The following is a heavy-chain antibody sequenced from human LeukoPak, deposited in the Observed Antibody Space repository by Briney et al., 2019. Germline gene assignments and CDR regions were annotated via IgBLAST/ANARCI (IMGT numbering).Heavy chain of an antibody. V-gene: IGHV3-7*01. CDR3: ARVQEMATIYRWFDP. Sequence: GSLGLSCAASGFTFSSYWMSWVRQAPGTGLEWVATIKQDGSERKYVDSVKGRFTISRDNAKNSLYLQMNSLRAEDTAVYYCARVQEMATIYRWFDPWGQGTLVTVSS. CDR2: IKQDGSER. CDR1: GFTFSSYW. D-gene: IGHD5-24*01. J-gene: IGHJ5*02.